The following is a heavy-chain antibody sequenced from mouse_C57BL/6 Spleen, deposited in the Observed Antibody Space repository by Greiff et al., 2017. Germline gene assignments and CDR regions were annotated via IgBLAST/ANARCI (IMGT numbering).Heavy chain of an antibody. CDR1: GFNIKDDY. CDR2: IDPENGDT. D-gene: IGHD6-1*01. V-gene: IGHV14-4*01. CDR3: TTRLSSFAY. J-gene: IGHJ3*01. Sequence: EVQLQQSGAELVRPGASVKLSCTASGFNIKDDYMHWVKQRPEQGLEWIGWIDPENGDTEYASKFQGKATITADTSSNTAYLQLSSLTSEDTAVYYCTTRLSSFAYWGQGTLVTVSA.